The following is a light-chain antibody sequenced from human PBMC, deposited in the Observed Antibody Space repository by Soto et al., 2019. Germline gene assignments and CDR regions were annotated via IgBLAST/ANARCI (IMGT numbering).Light chain of an antibody. J-gene: IGKJ5*01. CDR1: QSVTSY. CDR2: DAS. V-gene: IGKV3-11*01. Sequence: IVLTQSPATLSLSPGERATLSCRASQSVTSYLVWYQQKPGQAPSLLIYDASHRATGIPARFPGSWSGTDFTHTISILGPEDFAVSYWHHRYTCPFTSRQVTLQEI. CDR3: HHRYTCPFT.